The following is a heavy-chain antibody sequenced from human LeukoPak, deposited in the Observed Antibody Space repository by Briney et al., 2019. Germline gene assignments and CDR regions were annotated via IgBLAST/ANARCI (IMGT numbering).Heavy chain of an antibody. V-gene: IGHV4-39*07. Sequence: SETLSLTCTVSGGSISSSSYYWGWIRQPPGKGLEWIGSIYYSGSTYYNPSLKSRVTISVDTSKNQFSLKLSSVTAADTAVYYCASGTGGGNPFDYWGQGTLVTVSS. CDR1: GGSISSSSYY. CDR2: IYYSGST. CDR3: ASGTGGGNPFDY. D-gene: IGHD4-23*01. J-gene: IGHJ4*02.